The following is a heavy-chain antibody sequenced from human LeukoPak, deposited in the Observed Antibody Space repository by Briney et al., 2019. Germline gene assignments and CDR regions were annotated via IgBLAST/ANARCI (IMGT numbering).Heavy chain of an antibody. CDR3: ARNNYDTIKAASDV. CDR1: GFTFHNYV. D-gene: IGHD3-16*01. CDR2: ISGTGTNP. V-gene: IGHV3-23*01. Sequence: GGSLRLSCVGSGFTFHNYVINWVRQAPGKGLEWVAAISGTGTNPFYADSVKGRFTISKDFSKNTLYLQMHGLRAEDTAVYYCARNNYDTIKAASDVWGQGTMVSVS. J-gene: IGHJ3*01.